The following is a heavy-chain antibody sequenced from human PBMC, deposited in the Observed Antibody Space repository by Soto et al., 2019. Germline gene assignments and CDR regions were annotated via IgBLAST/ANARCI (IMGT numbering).Heavy chain of an antibody. Sequence: QVQLVQSGAEVKKPGSSVKVSCKASGGTFSNYTINWVRQAPGQGLEWMGGIIPHFGTADYAQKFQGRVRITADESASTAYMELSSLRSEDTAVYYWAGPLGSSPLFDYWGQGTLVTGSS. V-gene: IGHV1-69*01. CDR3: AGPLGSSPLFDY. J-gene: IGHJ4*02. D-gene: IGHD6-6*01. CDR1: GGTFSNYT. CDR2: IIPHFGTA.